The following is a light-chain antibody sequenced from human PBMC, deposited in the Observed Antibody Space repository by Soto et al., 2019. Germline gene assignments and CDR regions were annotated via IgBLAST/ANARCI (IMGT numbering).Light chain of an antibody. V-gene: IGKV3-20*01. CDR1: QNINSN. CDR2: GTS. J-gene: IGKJ2*01. CDR3: QQYGKSPRT. Sequence: VLTQSPATLSVSPGDSATLSCRASQNINSNLAWYQQKPGQAPRLLIYGTSNRATDIPDRFSGSGSGTDFTLSIHKLEPEDFAVYYCQQYGKSPRTFGQGTKVDIK.